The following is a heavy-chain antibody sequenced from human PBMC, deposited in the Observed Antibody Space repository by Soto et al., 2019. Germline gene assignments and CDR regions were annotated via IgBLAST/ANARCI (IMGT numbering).Heavy chain of an antibody. CDR2: ISYDGSNE. CDR3: LREASSSWFSYFDY. CDR1: GFTFSTYA. Sequence: QVQLVESGGGVVQPGRSLRLSCAASGFTFSTYALHWVRQAPGKGLEWVAVISYDGSNEYYADSLKGRFTISRDNSKNTLYLQMNRLTTEDTALYFCLREASSSWFSYFDYWGQGTLVTVSS. J-gene: IGHJ4*02. V-gene: IGHV3-30-3*01. D-gene: IGHD6-13*01.